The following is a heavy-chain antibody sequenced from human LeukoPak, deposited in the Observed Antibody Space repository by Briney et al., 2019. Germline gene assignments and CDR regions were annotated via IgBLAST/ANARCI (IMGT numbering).Heavy chain of an antibody. V-gene: IGHV3-21*01. CDR2: ITSTCSYI. Sequence: PGGSLRLSCAASGFTFSNYNMNWVRQAPGKGLEWVSSITSTCSYIYYADSVRGRFTISRDNAKNSLYLQMNSLRAEDTALYFCARDPYSGSYGNYYYYYMDVWGKGTTVTISS. D-gene: IGHD1-26*01. CDR1: GFTFSNYN. J-gene: IGHJ6*03. CDR3: ARDPYSGSYGNYYYYYMDV.